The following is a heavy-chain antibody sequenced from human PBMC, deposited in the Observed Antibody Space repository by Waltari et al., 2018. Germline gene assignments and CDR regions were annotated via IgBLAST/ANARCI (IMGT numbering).Heavy chain of an antibody. J-gene: IGHJ4*02. Sequence: QVQLVQSGAEVKKPGSSVRVSCKASGGPFSTYAINWLRQAPGQGLEWMGGIIPICDTANYAKNFQGRVTITADESTSTAFMELSSLRSEDTAVYYCARANKILEWLFPFDYWGQGTLVTVAS. D-gene: IGHD3-3*01. CDR1: GGPFSTYA. CDR3: ARANKILEWLFPFDY. CDR2: IIPICDTA. V-gene: IGHV1-69*01.